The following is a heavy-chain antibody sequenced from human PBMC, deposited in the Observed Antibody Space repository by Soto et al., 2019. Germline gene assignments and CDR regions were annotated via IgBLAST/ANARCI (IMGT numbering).Heavy chain of an antibody. CDR1: GGSISSYY. CDR3: ARHAKLYPGAFDI. Sequence: PSETLSLTCTVSGGSISSYYWSWIRQPPGKGLEWIGYIYYSGSTNYNPSLKSRVTISVDTSKNQFSLKLSSVTAADTAVYYCARHAKLYPGAFDIWGQGTMVTVSS. D-gene: IGHD2-8*01. CDR2: IYYSGST. J-gene: IGHJ3*02. V-gene: IGHV4-59*08.